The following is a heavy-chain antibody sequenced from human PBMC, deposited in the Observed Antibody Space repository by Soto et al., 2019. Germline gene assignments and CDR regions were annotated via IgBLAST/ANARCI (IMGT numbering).Heavy chain of an antibody. J-gene: IGHJ5*02. Sequence: PGGSLILSCAASGFPFSSYWMHLVRQAPGKGLVWVSRINSDGSSTSYADSVKGRFTISRDNAKNTLYLQMNSLRAEDTAVYYCARDRRCSSTSCYFVATKNWFDPWGQGTLVTVSS. CDR2: INSDGSST. D-gene: IGHD2-2*01. V-gene: IGHV3-74*01. CDR1: GFPFSSYW. CDR3: ARDRRCSSTSCYFVATKNWFDP.